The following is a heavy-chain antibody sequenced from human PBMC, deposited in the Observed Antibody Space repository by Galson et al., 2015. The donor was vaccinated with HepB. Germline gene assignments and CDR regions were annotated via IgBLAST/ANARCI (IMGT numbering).Heavy chain of an antibody. D-gene: IGHD3-22*01. Sequence: SVKVSCKASGGTFNNYAINWVRQAPGQGLEWMGGITPIFGTAKYAQKFQVRATITADESTSTAYMELSRLRSEDTAVYYCARGAADSSGHYYYYMDVWGKGTTVTVSS. CDR1: GGTFNNYA. V-gene: IGHV1-69*13. J-gene: IGHJ6*03. CDR2: ITPIFGTA. CDR3: ARGAADSSGHYYYYMDV.